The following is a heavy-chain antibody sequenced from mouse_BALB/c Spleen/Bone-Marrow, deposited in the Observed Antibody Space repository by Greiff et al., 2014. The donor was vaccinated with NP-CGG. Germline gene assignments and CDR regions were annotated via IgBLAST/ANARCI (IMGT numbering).Heavy chain of an antibody. CDR3: ARHYYGAR. J-gene: IGHJ3*01. CDR1: GFTFSSYG. CDR2: INSNGGST. V-gene: IGHV5-6-3*01. D-gene: IGHD1-2*01. Sequence: EVKVVESGGGLVQPGGSLKLSCAASGFTFSSYGMSWVRQTPDKRLELVATINSNGGSTYYPDSVKGRFTISRDDAKNTLYLQMSSLKSEDTAMYYRARHYYGARWGQGTLVTVSA.